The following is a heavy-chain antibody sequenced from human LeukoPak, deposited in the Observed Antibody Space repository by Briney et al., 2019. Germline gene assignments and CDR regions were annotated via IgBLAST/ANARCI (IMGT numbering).Heavy chain of an antibody. J-gene: IGHJ4*02. CDR2: IKEDESAK. CDR3: ARDVGGSLDY. V-gene: IGHV3-7*01. CDR1: GFTFSTYW. D-gene: IGHD1-26*01. Sequence: GSLRLSCAASGFTFSTYWMAWVRQAPGKGLEWVANIKEDESAKHQADSVKGRFTISRDNAQNSVYLQMSSLRGEDTAVYYCARDVGGSLDYWGQGTLVTVSS.